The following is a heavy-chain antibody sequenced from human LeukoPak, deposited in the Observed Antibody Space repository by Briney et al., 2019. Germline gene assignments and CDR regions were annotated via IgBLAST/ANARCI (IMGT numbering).Heavy chain of an antibody. CDR1: GGSISSYY. D-gene: IGHD6-19*01. V-gene: IGHV4-59*01. Sequence: SETLSLTCTVSGGSISSYYWSWIRQPPGKGLEGIGYIYYSGSTNYNPSLKSRVTISVDTSKNQFSLKLSSVTAADTAVYYCARARSSGWLGWFDPWGQGTLVTVSS. CDR3: ARARSSGWLGWFDP. CDR2: IYYSGST. J-gene: IGHJ5*02.